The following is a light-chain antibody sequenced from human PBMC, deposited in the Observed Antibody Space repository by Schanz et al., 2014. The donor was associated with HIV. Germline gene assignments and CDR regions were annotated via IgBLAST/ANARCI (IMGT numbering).Light chain of an antibody. CDR1: QSLTTNY. CDR2: GAS. J-gene: IGKJ1*01. V-gene: IGKV3-20*01. Sequence: EIVLTQSPGSLSLSPGDRATLSCRASQSLTTNYLAWYQQKLGQAPRLLIYGASSRATGIPDRFSGSGSGTDFTLTISRLEPEDFAVYYCQQYGSSPTFGQGTRVEIK. CDR3: QQYGSSPT.